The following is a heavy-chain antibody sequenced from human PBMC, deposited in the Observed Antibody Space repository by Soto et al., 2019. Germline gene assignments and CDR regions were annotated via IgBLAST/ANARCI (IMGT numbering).Heavy chain of an antibody. CDR3: ARARWYDAFDV. J-gene: IGHJ3*01. CDR1: GFFISSGNY. D-gene: IGHD2-15*01. CDR2: IFHGGNT. Sequence: SETLSLTCAVSGFFISSGNYWGWIRKPPGKGLEWIGSIFHGGNTYYNPSLKSRVTISMDMSKNQFSLKLNSVTAADTAVYYCARARWYDAFDVWGQGTVVTVSS. V-gene: IGHV4-38-2*01.